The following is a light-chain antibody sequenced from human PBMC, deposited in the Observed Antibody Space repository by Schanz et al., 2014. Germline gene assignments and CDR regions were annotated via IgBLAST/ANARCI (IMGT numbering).Light chain of an antibody. CDR1: SSDVGGYNY. CDR2: DVS. V-gene: IGLV2-14*03. Sequence: QSALTQPRSVSGSPGQSVTISCTGTSSDVGGYNYVSWYQQHPGKAPKLMIYDVSNRPSGVSNRFSGSKSGNTASLTVSGLQAEDEADYYCSSYTSRSSLFGGGTKLTVL. CDR3: SSYTSRSSL. J-gene: IGLJ3*02.